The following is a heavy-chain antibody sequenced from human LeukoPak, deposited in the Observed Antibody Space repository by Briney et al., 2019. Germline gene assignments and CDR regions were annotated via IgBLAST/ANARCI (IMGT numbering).Heavy chain of an antibody. Sequence: GGSLRLSCAGSGFTFSSYGVSWVRQAPGKGLEWVSAISGSGGSTYYADSVRGGFTISRDNSKNTLYLQMNSLRAEDTAVYYCARDTSAFLTGYCYMDVWGKGTTVTVSS. D-gene: IGHD2-2*01. J-gene: IGHJ6*03. CDR1: GFTFSSYG. CDR3: ARDTSAFLTGYCYMDV. CDR2: ISGSGGST. V-gene: IGHV3-23*01.